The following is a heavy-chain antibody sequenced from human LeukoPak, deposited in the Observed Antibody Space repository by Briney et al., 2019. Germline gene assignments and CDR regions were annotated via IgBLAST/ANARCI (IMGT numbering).Heavy chain of an antibody. CDR2: ISAYNADT. Sequence: ASVKVSCKASGYTFTSYGISWMRQAPGQGLEWMGWISAYNADTNYAQKLQSRVTMTTDTSTNTAYMELRSLRSDDTAMYYCARDPRAVPDTGVATYNYWGQGTLVTVSS. J-gene: IGHJ4*02. V-gene: IGHV1-18*01. D-gene: IGHD6-19*01. CDR3: ARDPRAVPDTGVATYNY. CDR1: GYTFTSYG.